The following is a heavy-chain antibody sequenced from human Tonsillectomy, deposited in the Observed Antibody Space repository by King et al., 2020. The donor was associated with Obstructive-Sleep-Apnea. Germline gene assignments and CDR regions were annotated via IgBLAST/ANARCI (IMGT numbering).Heavy chain of an antibody. CDR1: GGSISNNNW. D-gene: IGHD3-10*01. Sequence: VQLQESGPGLVKPSGTLSLTCAVSGGSISNNNWWSWGRQRPGKGLEWIGEIYHSGSTNYNPSLRSRVTISVDKSKNHFSLNLSSVTAADTAVYYCARPVPGDYYYNGMDVWGQGTTVTVSS. J-gene: IGHJ6*02. V-gene: IGHV4-4*02. CDR2: IYHSGST. CDR3: ARPVPGDYYYNGMDV.